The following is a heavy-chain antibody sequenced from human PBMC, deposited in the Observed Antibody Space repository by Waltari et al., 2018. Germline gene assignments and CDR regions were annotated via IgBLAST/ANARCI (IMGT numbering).Heavy chain of an antibody. J-gene: IGHJ4*02. V-gene: IGHV3-53*01. Sequence: EVQLVESGGGLIQPGGSLRLACAASGFTVRRSNMSWVRQAPGKGLEWVSVLYTSDGTYYADSVRGRFTISRDNAKNTLYLQMNSLRAEDTALYYCAREQRTYYFDYWGQGTLVTVSS. CDR1: GFTVRRSN. CDR2: LYTSDGT. D-gene: IGHD6-25*01. CDR3: AREQRTYYFDY.